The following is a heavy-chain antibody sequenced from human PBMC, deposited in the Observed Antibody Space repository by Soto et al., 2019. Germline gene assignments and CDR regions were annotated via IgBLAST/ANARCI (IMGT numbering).Heavy chain of an antibody. CDR2: IGSSSNDYAT. CDR1: GFTFSGYA. D-gene: IGHD5-18*01. Sequence: HPGGSLRLSCAASGFTFSGYAMSWVRQASGKGLEWLGRIGSSSNDYATEFAVSLEGRATSSRDDSKSTAYLQVYSLKSEDTAVYYCTRPSRRGYSSFDYWGRGILVTVSS. J-gene: IGHJ4*02. V-gene: IGHV3-73*01. CDR3: TRPSRRGYSSFDY.